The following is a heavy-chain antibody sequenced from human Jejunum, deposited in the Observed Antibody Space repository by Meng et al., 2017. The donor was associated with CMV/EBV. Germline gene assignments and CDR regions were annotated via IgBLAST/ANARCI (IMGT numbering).Heavy chain of an antibody. CDR3: ARTVGATLFDY. J-gene: IGHJ4*02. CDR2: IKQDGTEK. CDR1: GFTFSNYW. V-gene: IGHV3-7*01. Sequence: CAASGFTFSNYWMSWVRQAPGRGPGWVANIKQDGTEKYYVDSVKGRFTISRDNAENSLYLQMDGLRAEDTAVYYCARTVGATLFDYWGQGNLVTVSS. D-gene: IGHD1-26*01.